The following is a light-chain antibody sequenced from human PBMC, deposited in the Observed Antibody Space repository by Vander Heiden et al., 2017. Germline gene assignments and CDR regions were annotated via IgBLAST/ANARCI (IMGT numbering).Light chain of an antibody. CDR1: QYISNY. CDR2: AAS. J-gene: IGKJ4*01. Sequence: DIQMTQSPSSLPASVGDRVTITCRASQYISNYLKWYQQKPGKAPKLLIYAASNLQSGVPSRFSGSGSGTDFTLTISSLQPEDFATYYCQQSFTTPLTFGGGTKVEIK. CDR3: QQSFTTPLT. V-gene: IGKV1-39*01.